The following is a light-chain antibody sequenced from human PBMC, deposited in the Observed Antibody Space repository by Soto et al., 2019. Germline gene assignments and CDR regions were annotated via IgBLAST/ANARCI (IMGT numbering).Light chain of an antibody. CDR3: SSYRTGSAVYV. CDR1: SSDVGDYNY. CDR2: EVR. V-gene: IGLV2-14*01. Sequence: QSVVTQPASVSGSPGQSITISCTGTSSDVGDYNYVSWDQHHPGKAPKLIIYEVRNRPSGVPNRFSGAKSGNTASLTISGLQAEDEADYYCSSYRTGSAVYVFGSGTKVTVL. J-gene: IGLJ1*01.